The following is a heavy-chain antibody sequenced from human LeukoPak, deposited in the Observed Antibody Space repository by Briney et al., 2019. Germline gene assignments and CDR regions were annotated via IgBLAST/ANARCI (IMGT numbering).Heavy chain of an antibody. Sequence: SETLSLTCAVYGGSFSGYYWSWIRQPPGKGLEWIGEINHSGSTNYNPSLKSRVTISVDTSKNHFSLKLSSVTAADTAVYYCASGIAVAGSYNWFDPWGQGTLVTVSS. D-gene: IGHD6-19*01. CDR2: INHSGST. CDR3: ASGIAVAGSYNWFDP. J-gene: IGHJ5*02. V-gene: IGHV4-34*01. CDR1: GGSFSGYY.